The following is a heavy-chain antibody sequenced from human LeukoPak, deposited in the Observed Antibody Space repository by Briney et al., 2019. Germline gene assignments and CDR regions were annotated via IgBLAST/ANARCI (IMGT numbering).Heavy chain of an antibody. V-gene: IGHV1-2*02. D-gene: IGHD3-3*01. J-gene: IGHJ4*01. Sequence: VASVKVSFKASGYTFTGYYMHWVRQAPGQGLEWMGWINPNSGGTNYAQKFQGRVTMTRDTSISTAYMELRSLRSDDTAVYYCARRGRGVASGYDYWGQEPWSPSPQ. CDR1: GYTFTGYY. CDR3: ARRGRGVASGYDY. CDR2: INPNSGGT.